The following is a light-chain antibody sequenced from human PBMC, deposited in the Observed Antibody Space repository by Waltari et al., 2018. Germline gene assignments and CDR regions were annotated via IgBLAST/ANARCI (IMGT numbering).Light chain of an antibody. CDR3: GTWDSSLSSGV. CDR1: RFNIGNNY. V-gene: IGLV1-51*01. CDR2: GNN. J-gene: IGLJ3*02. Sequence: QSVLTQPPSVSAAPGQKVTISCSGTRFNIGNNYVSWYQQLPGTPPKLLISGNNNRPSWIPDRFSCSKSGTSATLCITGLQTGDEADYYCGTWDSSLSSGVFGGGTKLTVL.